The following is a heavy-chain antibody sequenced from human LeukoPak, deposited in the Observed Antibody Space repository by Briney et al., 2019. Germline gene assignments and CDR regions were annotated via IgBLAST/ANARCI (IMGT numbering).Heavy chain of an antibody. V-gene: IGHV1-18*01. Sequence: ASVKVSCKASGYTFTSYGISWVRQAPGQGLEWMGWISAYNGNTNYAQKLQGRVTTTTDTSTSTAYMELRSLRSDDTAVYYCARTTSIAVAAHFDYWGQGTLVTVSS. CDR2: ISAYNGNT. D-gene: IGHD6-19*01. J-gene: IGHJ4*02. CDR1: GYTFTSYG. CDR3: ARTTSIAVAAHFDY.